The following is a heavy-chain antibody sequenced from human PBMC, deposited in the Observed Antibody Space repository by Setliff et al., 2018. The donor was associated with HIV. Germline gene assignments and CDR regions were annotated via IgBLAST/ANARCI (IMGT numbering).Heavy chain of an antibody. CDR2: INEDGNKR. CDR3: ARTLLRTNVLYGVLSNWFYP. J-gene: IGHJ5*02. D-gene: IGHD2-8*01. Sequence: GGSLRLSCAASGFTFSDYWMSWFRQAPGKGLEWVATINEDGNKRYHGASVRGRFTVSRDNAKESLYLQMSSLRAEDTAVYYCARTLLRTNVLYGVLSNWFYPWGQGTLVTVSS. CDR1: GFTFSDYW. V-gene: IGHV3-7*03.